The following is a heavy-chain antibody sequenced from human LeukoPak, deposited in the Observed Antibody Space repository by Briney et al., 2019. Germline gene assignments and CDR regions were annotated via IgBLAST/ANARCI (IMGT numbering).Heavy chain of an antibody. CDR2: ITSGGDYI. Sequence: GGSLRLSCAASGFSFSRYSMNWVRQGPGKGLEWVSSITSGGDYIDYAESVRGRFTISRDDAKNSLYLQMNSLRAEDTAVYYCARDPSSGSYYFDYWGQGTLVTVSS. CDR3: ARDPSSGSYYFDY. CDR1: GFSFSRYS. V-gene: IGHV3-21*01. J-gene: IGHJ4*02. D-gene: IGHD1-26*01.